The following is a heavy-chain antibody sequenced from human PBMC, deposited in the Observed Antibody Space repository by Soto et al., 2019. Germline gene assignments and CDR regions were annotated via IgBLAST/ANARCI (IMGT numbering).Heavy chain of an antibody. V-gene: IGHV4-34*01. CDR2: INHSGST. D-gene: IGHD3-3*01. CDR3: ERVPRITIFGVVIIPWFDP. J-gene: IGHJ5*02. Sequence: PSETLSLTCAVYGGSFSGYYWSWIRQPPGKGLEWIGEINHSGSTNYNPSLKSRVTISVDTSKNQFSLKLSSVTAADTAVYYCERVPRITIFGVVIIPWFDPWGQGTLVTVSS. CDR1: GGSFSGYY.